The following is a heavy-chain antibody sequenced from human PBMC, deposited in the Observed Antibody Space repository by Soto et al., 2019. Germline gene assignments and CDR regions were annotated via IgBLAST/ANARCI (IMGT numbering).Heavy chain of an antibody. D-gene: IGHD3-22*01. CDR1: GGTFSSYA. V-gene: IGHV1-69*13. J-gene: IGHJ4*02. CDR3: ERDRNYYDSSGSDY. Sequence: ASLKVFCKASGGTFSSYAISWVRQAPGQGLEWMGGIIPIFGTANYAQKFQGRVTITADESTSTAYMELSSLRSEDTAVYYCERDRNYYDSSGSDYWGQGTLDTVSS. CDR2: IIPIFGTA.